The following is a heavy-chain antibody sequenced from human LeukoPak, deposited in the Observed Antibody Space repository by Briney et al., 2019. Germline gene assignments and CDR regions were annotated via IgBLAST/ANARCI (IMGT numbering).Heavy chain of an antibody. CDR3: VRGDGDLFDF. D-gene: IGHD4-17*01. Sequence: GGSLRLSCAASGFTFRTYNMNWVRQAPGKGLEWVSFISKTSTKIYYGDSVRGRFTISRDSAKNSIHLQMGSLRAEDTAVYYCVRGDGDLFDFWGQGTLVSVSS. V-gene: IGHV3-21*06. J-gene: IGHJ4*02. CDR2: ISKTSTKI. CDR1: GFTFRTYN.